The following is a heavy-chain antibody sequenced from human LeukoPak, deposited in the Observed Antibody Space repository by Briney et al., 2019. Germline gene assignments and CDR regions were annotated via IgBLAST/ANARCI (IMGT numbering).Heavy chain of an antibody. V-gene: IGHV3-9*01. Sequence: GGSLRLSCAASGLTFDDYAMHWVRQAPGKGLEWVSGISWNSGSIGYADSVEGRFTISRDNAKNSLYLQMNSLRAEDTALYYCAKGGRIAAAGIIYYWGQGTLVTVSS. D-gene: IGHD6-13*01. J-gene: IGHJ4*02. CDR2: ISWNSGSI. CDR1: GLTFDDYA. CDR3: AKGGRIAAAGIIYY.